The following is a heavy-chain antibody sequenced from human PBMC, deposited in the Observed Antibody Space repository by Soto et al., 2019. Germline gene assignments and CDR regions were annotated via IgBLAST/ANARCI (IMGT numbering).Heavy chain of an antibody. CDR1: GFTFSSYW. V-gene: IGHV3-7*01. Sequence: GGSLRLSCAASGFTFSSYWMSWVRQAPGKGLEWVANIKQDGSEKYYVDSVKGRFTISRDNAKNSLYLQMNSLRAEDTAVYYCARARVGYCSSTSCYGDYYYYMDVWGKGTTVTVSS. D-gene: IGHD2-2*01. CDR2: IKQDGSEK. J-gene: IGHJ6*03. CDR3: ARARVGYCSSTSCYGDYYYYMDV.